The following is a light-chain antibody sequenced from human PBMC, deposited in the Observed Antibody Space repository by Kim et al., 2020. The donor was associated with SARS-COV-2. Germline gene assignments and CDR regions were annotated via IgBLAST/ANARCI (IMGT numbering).Light chain of an antibody. CDR2: KAS. CDR3: HHCYMYPWT. CDR1: QSISSW. V-gene: IGKV1-5*03. Sequence: DIQMTQSPSTLSASVGDRVTITCRASQSISSWLAWYQQKPGKAPQLLIYKASNLQSGVPSRFSGSGSGTEFTLTISSLQPDDFATYYCHHCYMYPWTFGQGTKLEI. J-gene: IGKJ2*02.